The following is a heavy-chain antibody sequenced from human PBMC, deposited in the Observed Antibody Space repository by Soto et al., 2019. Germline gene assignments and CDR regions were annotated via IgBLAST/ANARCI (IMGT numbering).Heavy chain of an antibody. Sequence: QVPLQESGPGLVKPSGTLSLTCAVSNGSITSGNWWSWVRQPPGKGREWLGDIYQTGSTNYNPSLRIRVIISVDKSKNNLSLILSSVTAADTAVYFCARVWGALAPIAGWFGPWGRGILVTVSS. D-gene: IGHD3-16*01. CDR3: ARVWGALAPIAGWFGP. J-gene: IGHJ5*02. V-gene: IGHV4-4*02. CDR2: IYQTGST. CDR1: NGSITSGNW.